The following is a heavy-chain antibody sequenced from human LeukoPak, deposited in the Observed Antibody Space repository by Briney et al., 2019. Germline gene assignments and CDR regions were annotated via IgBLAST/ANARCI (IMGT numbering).Heavy chain of an antibody. V-gene: IGHV4-39*07. D-gene: IGHD6-13*01. J-gene: IGHJ4*02. CDR1: GGSISSSSYY. CDR3: ARGHSSSWYPLPYFDY. Sequence: TSSETLSLTCTVSGGSISSSSYYWGWIRQPPGKGLEWIGSIYYSGSTNYNPSLKSRVTISVDTSKNQFSLKLSSVTAADTAVYYCARGHSSSWYPLPYFDYWGQGTLVTVSS. CDR2: IYYSGST.